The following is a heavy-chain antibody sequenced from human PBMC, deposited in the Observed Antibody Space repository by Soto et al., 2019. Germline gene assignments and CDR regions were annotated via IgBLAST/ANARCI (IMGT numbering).Heavy chain of an antibody. D-gene: IGHD3-3*01. Sequence: GGSLRLSCAASGFTFDDYGMSWVRQAPGKGLEWGSGINWNGGSTGYADSVKGPFTISRDNAKNSLYLQKNILGAKEAALYPCARTDGGFYIGPCFGPWGKGSVVT. CDR2: INWNGGST. J-gene: IGHJ5*02. V-gene: IGHV3-20*01. CDR1: GFTFDDYG. CDR3: ARTDGGFYIGPCFGP.